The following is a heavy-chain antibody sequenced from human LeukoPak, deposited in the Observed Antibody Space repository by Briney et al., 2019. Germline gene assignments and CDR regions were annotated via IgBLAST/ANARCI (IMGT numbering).Heavy chain of an antibody. Sequence: GGSLRLSCAASGFTFSNYAMHWVRQAPGKGLEWVSLISSGGTYEYYADSVKGRFTISRDNSKNTLYLQLNSLRAEDTAVYYCARDSTYYYDSGSSGPHYFDNWGQGTLVTVSA. CDR2: ISSGGTYE. D-gene: IGHD3-10*01. V-gene: IGHV3-30*01. CDR3: ARDSTYYYDSGSSGPHYFDN. CDR1: GFTFSNYA. J-gene: IGHJ4*02.